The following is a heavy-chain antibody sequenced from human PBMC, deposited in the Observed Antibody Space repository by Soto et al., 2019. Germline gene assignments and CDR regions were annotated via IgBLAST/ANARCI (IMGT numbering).Heavy chain of an antibody. V-gene: IGHV1-69*01. D-gene: IGHD6-13*01. J-gene: IGHJ4*02. CDR3: ATSTSSSWQNDY. CDR2: IMPIFETA. CDR1: GGTFNTFA. Sequence: QVQLEQSGAKVKKPGSSVKVSCKASGGTFNTFAISWVRQAPGQALEWIGGIMPIFETANYAQRLQDRLTITADESTRTAYMELSRLPSDDTAIYFCATSTSSSWQNDYWGLGTLVVVSS.